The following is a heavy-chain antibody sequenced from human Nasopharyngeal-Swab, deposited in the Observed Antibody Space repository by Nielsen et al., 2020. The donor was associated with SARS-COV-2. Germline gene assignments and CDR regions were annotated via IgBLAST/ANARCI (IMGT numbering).Heavy chain of an antibody. CDR2: ISNRGDKT. V-gene: IGHV3-23*01. D-gene: IGHD3-9*01. J-gene: IGHJ4*02. CDR3: ARVGICNNDWCGSYDS. CDR1: GITFSNHA. Sequence: GGSLRLSCAASGITFSNHAWTWVRQAPGKGLEWVSAISNRGDKTYYADSVRVRFTVSRDNSQNTLFLEMNSLKTEDTAVYYCARVGICNNDWCGSYDSWGQGTLVTVSS.